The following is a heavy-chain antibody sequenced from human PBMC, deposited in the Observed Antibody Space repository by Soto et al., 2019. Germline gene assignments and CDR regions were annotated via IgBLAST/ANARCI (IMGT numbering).Heavy chain of an antibody. CDR1: GFDFSSYA. Sequence: GGSLRLSCAASGFDFSSYAMSWVRQAPGKGLEWVSGIGGSGDNIYNANSVKGRFTISRDNSKNTTYLQMSRVRAEDTAVYYCVKHDYNWWTGYTLMPGIEGWGQGTAVTV. D-gene: IGHD3-3*01. CDR2: IGGSGDNI. V-gene: IGHV3-23*01. J-gene: IGHJ6*02. CDR3: VKHDYNWWTGYTLMPGIEG.